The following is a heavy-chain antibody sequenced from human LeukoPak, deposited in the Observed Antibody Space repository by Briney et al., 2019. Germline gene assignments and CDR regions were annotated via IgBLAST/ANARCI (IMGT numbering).Heavy chain of an antibody. V-gene: IGHV5-51*01. CDR1: GYSFTTYW. D-gene: IGHD2-15*01. J-gene: IGHJ4*02. CDR2: IYPRDSET. CDR3: ARRDCSGGGCYGAY. Sequence: GESLKIPCKGSGYSFTTYWIAWVRQMPGKGLEWMGIIYPRDSETTYSSSFQGQVTMSVDRSISTAYLQWSSLKASDTAMYYCARRDCSGGGCYGAYWGQGTLVTVSS.